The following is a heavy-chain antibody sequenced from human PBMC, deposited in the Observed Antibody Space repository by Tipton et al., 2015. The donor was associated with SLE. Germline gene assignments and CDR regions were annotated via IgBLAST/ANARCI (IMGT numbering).Heavy chain of an antibody. CDR2: IYYSGSN. CDR3: TKVGGSGHFDY. Sequence: TLSLTCSVSGYSLSRVYYWTWIRQPPGKRLGWIGYIYYSGSNNSNPSRKSPVTMSVDTSKNQFSLNLRSVTAADTAVYYCTKVGGSGHFDYWGQGRLVTVSS. J-gene: IGHJ4*02. CDR1: GYSLSRVYY. D-gene: IGHD3-16*01. V-gene: IGHV4-61*01.